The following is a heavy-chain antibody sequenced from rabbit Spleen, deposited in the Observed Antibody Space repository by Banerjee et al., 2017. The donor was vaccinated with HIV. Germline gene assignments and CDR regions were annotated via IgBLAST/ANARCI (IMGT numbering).Heavy chain of an antibody. Sequence: QEQLVESRGGLVKPEGSLTLTCKASGFSFSDRDVMCWVRQAPGKGLEWISCIAGSSSDFTYSATWAKGRFTCSKTSSTTVTLQMTSLTVADTATYFCARDSGSSFSSYGMDLWGQGTLVTVS. CDR2: IAGSSSDFT. CDR1: GFSFSDRDV. CDR3: ARDSGSSFSSYGMDL. V-gene: IGHV1S45*01. D-gene: IGHD8-1*01. J-gene: IGHJ6*01.